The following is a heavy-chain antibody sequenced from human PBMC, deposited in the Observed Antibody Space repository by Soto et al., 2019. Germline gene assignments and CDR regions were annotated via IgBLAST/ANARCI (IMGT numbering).Heavy chain of an antibody. D-gene: IGHD6-13*01. CDR3: ARIPDSSSWYYFDY. CDR2: IFSNDEK. Sequence: SGPTLVNPTETLTLTCTVSGFSLSNARMGVSWIRQPPGKALEWLAHIFSNDEKSYSTSLKSRLTISKDTSKSQVVLTMTNMGPVDTATYYCARIPDSSSWYYFDYWGQGTLVTVSS. V-gene: IGHV2-26*01. J-gene: IGHJ4*02. CDR1: GFSLSNARMG.